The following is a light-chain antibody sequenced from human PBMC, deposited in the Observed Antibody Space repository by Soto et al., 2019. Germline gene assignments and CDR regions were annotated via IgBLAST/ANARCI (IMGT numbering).Light chain of an antibody. CDR2: GAS. CDR1: QSVSSSY. CDR3: QQYGSSPPIT. Sequence: EIVLTQSPGTLSLSPGERATLSCRASQSVSSSYLAWYQQKPGQAPRLLIYGASSRATDIPDRFSGSGSGTDFTLTFSRLEPEDFAVYYCQQYGSSPPITFGQGTRLEIK. J-gene: IGKJ5*01. V-gene: IGKV3-20*01.